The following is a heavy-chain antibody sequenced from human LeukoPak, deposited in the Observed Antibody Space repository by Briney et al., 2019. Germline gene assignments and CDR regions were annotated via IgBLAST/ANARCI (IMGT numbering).Heavy chain of an antibody. D-gene: IGHD1-7*01. J-gene: IGHJ3*02. CDR2: ISSSSSYI. CDR1: GFTFSKHS. Sequence: GGSLRLSLAASGFTFSKHSINWVRQAPGKGLEWVSSISSSSSYIYYADSVKGRFTISRDNAKNSLYLQMNSLRAEDTAVYYCARDSGNYLDAFDIWGQGTMVTVSS. V-gene: IGHV3-21*01. CDR3: ARDSGNYLDAFDI.